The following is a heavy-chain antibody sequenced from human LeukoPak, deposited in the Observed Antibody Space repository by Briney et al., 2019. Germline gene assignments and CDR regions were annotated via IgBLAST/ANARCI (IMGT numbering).Heavy chain of an antibody. CDR1: GYSISSGYY. Sequence: PSETLSLTCTVSGYSISSGYYWGWIRQPPGKGLEWIGSIYHSGSTYYNPSLKSRVTISVDTSKNQFSLKLSSVTAADTAVYYCARDRRGKSYYDFWSGSHYYYMDVWGKGTTVTVSS. CDR3: ARDRRGKSYYDFWSGSHYYYMDV. CDR2: IYHSGST. D-gene: IGHD3-3*01. J-gene: IGHJ6*03. V-gene: IGHV4-38-2*02.